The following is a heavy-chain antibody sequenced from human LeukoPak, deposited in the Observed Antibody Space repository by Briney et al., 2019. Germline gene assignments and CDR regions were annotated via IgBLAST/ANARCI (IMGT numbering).Heavy chain of an antibody. J-gene: IGHJ4*02. CDR3: ARLGSSSTPDY. CDR1: GYSFTSYW. D-gene: IGHD6-6*01. CDR2: ISPGESDT. Sequence: GESLKISCQGSGYSFTSYWIGWVRQMPGKALEWMGIISPGESDTRYSPSFQGQVTISVDKSISTAYLQWNSLKASDTAMYYCARLGSSSTPDYWGQGTLVTVSS. V-gene: IGHV5-51*01.